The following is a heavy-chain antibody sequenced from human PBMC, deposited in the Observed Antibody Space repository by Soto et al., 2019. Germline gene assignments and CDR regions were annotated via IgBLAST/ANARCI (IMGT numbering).Heavy chain of an antibody. Sequence: GGSLRLSCAASGFTFDSCSMNWVRQAPGKGLEWVSYIDSSSSNKHYADSVKGRFTISRDNAKNALYLQMSSLRDEDTAVYYCARDDDSAMALNFDYWGQGTLVTVS. V-gene: IGHV3-48*02. J-gene: IGHJ4*02. D-gene: IGHD5-18*01. CDR2: IDSSSSNK. CDR1: GFTFDSCS. CDR3: ARDDDSAMALNFDY.